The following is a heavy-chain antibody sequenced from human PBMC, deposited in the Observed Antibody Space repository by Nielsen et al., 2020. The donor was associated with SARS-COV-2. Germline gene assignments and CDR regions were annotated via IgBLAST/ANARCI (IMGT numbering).Heavy chain of an antibody. CDR3: AREQSYSSGWYKTDAFDI. CDR2: IGTAGET. J-gene: IGHJ3*02. V-gene: IGHV3-13*04. CDR1: GFTFSNYD. D-gene: IGHD6-19*01. Sequence: GGSLRLSCAASGFTFSNYDMHWVRQATGKGLEWVSGIGTAGETYYPGSVKGRFAISRENAKNSLYLQMNSLRAGDTAVYYCAREQSYSSGWYKTDAFDIWGQGTMVTV.